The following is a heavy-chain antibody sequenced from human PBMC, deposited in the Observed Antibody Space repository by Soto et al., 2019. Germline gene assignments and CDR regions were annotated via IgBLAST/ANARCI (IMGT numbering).Heavy chain of an antibody. CDR2: ISADNGNT. Sequence: GASVKVSCKASGYTFTSYCISCVLQAPGQGLEWMGWISADNGNTNYAQKLQGRVTMTTDTSSSAVYMVMRSLRSDDTDVYYWARDWGDRCSSTSCYLSGMYAFDIWGQGTMVTVSS. CDR1: GYTFTSYC. J-gene: IGHJ3*02. V-gene: IGHV1-18*04. CDR3: ARDWGDRCSSTSCYLSGMYAFDI. D-gene: IGHD2-2*01.